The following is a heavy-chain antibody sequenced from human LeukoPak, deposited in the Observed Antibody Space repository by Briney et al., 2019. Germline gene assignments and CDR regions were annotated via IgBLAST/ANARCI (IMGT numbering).Heavy chain of an antibody. CDR2: INAGNGNT. V-gene: IGHV1-3*01. CDR3: ARDYATTIHNRFDP. D-gene: IGHD3-9*01. CDR1: GYTFTSYA. J-gene: IGHJ5*02. Sequence: GASVKVSCKASGYTFTSYAMHWVRQAPGQRLEWMGWINAGNGNTKYSQKFQGRVTITRDTSASTAYMELSSLRSGDTAVYYCARDYATTIHNRFDPWGQGTLVTVSS.